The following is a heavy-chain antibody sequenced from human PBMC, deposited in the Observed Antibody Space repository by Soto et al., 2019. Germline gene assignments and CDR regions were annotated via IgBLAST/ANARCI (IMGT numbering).Heavy chain of an antibody. CDR3: AKDRAFNYFYGMDV. CDR2: VSTNGRST. CDR1: GLAFVNYA. J-gene: IGHJ6*02. D-gene: IGHD3-10*01. Sequence: GGSLRLSCIASGLAFVNYAMNWGRQVPGRGLEWVAGVSTNGRSTYYADSVRGRFTISRDNSKITVYLQMNSLRAEDTAVYYCAKDRAFNYFYGMDVWGQGTTVTVSS. V-gene: IGHV3-23*01.